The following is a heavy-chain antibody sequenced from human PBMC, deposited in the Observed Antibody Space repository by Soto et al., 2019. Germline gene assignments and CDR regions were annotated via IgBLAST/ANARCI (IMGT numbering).Heavy chain of an antibody. J-gene: IGHJ4*02. Sequence: QVQLQESGPGLVKPSQTLSLTCTVSGGSISSGSYYWSWIRQHPGKGLEWIGYIYYSGSTYYNPSLKRRVTISVDTSKSQFSLKLSSVTAADTAVYYCARSSLTVTTPFDYWGQGTLVTVSS. CDR2: IYYSGST. D-gene: IGHD4-17*01. CDR1: GGSISSGSYY. V-gene: IGHV4-31*03. CDR3: ARSSLTVTTPFDY.